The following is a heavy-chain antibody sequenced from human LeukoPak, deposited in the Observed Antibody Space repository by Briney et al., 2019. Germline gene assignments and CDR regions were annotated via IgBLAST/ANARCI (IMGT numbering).Heavy chain of an antibody. CDR2: ISYDGSNK. Sequence: PGRSLRLSCAASGFTFSTYAMHWVRQAPGKGLEWVAVISYDGSNKYYADSVKGRLTISRDNSKNALYLQMNSLRAEDTAVYYCARDYCSGGSCYSIPGYWGQGTLVTVSS. CDR3: ARDYCSGGSCYSIPGY. J-gene: IGHJ4*02. D-gene: IGHD2-15*01. CDR1: GFTFSTYA. V-gene: IGHV3-30-3*01.